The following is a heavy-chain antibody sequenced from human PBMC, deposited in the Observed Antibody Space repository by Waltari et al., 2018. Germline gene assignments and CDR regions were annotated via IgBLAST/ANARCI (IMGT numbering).Heavy chain of an antibody. D-gene: IGHD4-17*01. CDR3: ARGLGDYTY. V-gene: IGHV3-48*02. CDR1: GFNFSTYS. Sequence: EVQLVASGGGLVQRGGFLRLSCAACGFNFSTYSMNWVRQAPGKGLEWISYIKSTGSTIHYADSVKGRFTISRDNAKNSLYLQMNSLRDEDTAVYYCARGLGDYTYWGQGTLVTVSS. CDR2: IKSTGSTI. J-gene: IGHJ4*02.